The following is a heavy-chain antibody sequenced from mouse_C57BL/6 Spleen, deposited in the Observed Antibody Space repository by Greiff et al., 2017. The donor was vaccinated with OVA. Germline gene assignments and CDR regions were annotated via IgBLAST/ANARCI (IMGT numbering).Heavy chain of an antibody. Sequence: VQLQQSGTVLARPGASVKMSCKTSGYTFTSYWMHWVKQRPGQGLEWIGAIYPGNSDTSYNQKFTGKAKLTAVTAASTAYMELSSLTNEDSAVYYCTIYYDYVWFADWGQGTLVTVSA. CDR3: TIYYDYVWFAD. J-gene: IGHJ3*01. CDR2: IYPGNSDT. V-gene: IGHV1-5*01. D-gene: IGHD2-4*01. CDR1: GYTFTSYW.